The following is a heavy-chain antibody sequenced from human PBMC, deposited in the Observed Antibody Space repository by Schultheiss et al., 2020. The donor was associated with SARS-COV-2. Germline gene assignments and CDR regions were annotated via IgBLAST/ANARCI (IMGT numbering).Heavy chain of an antibody. J-gene: IGHJ4*02. D-gene: IGHD3-22*01. CDR1: GFTFSSYW. Sequence: GESLKISCAASGFTFSSYWMNWVRRAPGKGLEWVANIKQDGSEKYCVDSVKGRFTISRDNAKNSLYLQMNDLTPEDTAVYYCARAYYDGSGRFDYWGLGTLVTVSS. CDR2: IKQDGSEK. V-gene: IGHV3-7*01. CDR3: ARAYYDGSGRFDY.